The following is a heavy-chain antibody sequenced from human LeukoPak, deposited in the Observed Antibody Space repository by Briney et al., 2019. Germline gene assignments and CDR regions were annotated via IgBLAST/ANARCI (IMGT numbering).Heavy chain of an antibody. D-gene: IGHD2-15*01. CDR2: INGDGSGT. CDR3: ARDGGWGTPFDH. J-gene: IGHJ4*02. V-gene: IGHV3-74*01. Sequence: GGSLRLSCAASGFTFSKYWIHWVRKVPGKGPVWVSHINGDGSGTSYAGSVKGRFTISRDNARNTVFLQMNSLRAEDTAVYYCARDGGWGTPFDHWGQGTLVTVSS. CDR1: GFTFSKYW.